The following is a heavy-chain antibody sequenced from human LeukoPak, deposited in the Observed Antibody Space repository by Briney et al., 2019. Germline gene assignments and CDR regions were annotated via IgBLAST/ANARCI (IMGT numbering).Heavy chain of an antibody. V-gene: IGHV4-59*12. CDR1: GGSISSYY. D-gene: IGHD2-21*01. Sequence: SETLSLTCTVSGGSISSYYWSWIRQPPGKGLEWIGNIYYSGSTNYNPSLKSRVTISVDNSKNQFSLKLTSVTAADTAMYYCTRNGDYCLDYWGQGTLVTVSS. J-gene: IGHJ4*02. CDR3: TRNGDYCLDY. CDR2: IYYSGST.